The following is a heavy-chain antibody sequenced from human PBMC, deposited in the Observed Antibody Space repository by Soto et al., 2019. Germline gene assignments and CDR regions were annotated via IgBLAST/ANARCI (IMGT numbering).Heavy chain of an antibody. J-gene: IGHJ4*02. Sequence: EVQLVESGGGLVKPGGSLRLSCAASGFTFSSYSMNWVRQAPGKGLEWVSSISSSSSYIYYADSVKGRFTTSRDNAKNAQYLQMNGPGAEDTAVYYCSRRRLEGYCSGGSCYSRSDYWGQGTLVTVSS. CDR2: ISSSSSYI. V-gene: IGHV3-21*01. D-gene: IGHD2-15*01. CDR1: GFTFSSYS. CDR3: SRRRLEGYCSGGSCYSRSDY.